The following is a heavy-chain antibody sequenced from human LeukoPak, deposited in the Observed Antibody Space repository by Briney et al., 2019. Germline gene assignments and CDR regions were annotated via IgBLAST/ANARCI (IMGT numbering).Heavy chain of an antibody. CDR2: IKQDGSEK. CDR1: GFTFSNYW. Sequence: GGSLRLSCAASGFTFSNYWMHWVRQAPGKGLEWVANIKQDGSEKYYVDSVKGRFTISRDNAKNSLYLQMNSLRAEDTAVYYCAREYGVFGLDYWGQGTLVTVSS. V-gene: IGHV3-7*01. D-gene: IGHD3-10*01. J-gene: IGHJ4*02. CDR3: AREYGVFGLDY.